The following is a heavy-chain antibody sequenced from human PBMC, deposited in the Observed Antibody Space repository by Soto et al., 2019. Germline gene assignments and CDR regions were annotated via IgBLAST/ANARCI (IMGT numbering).Heavy chain of an antibody. J-gene: IGHJ3*02. CDR3: ARGAYYYCSGNLFRAAGAFDI. Sequence: SETLSLTCAVYGGSFSGYYWSWIRQPPGKGLEWIGEINHSGSTNYNPSLKSRVTISVDTSKNQFSLKLSSVTAADTAVYYCARGAYYYCSGNLFRAAGAFDIWGQGTMVTVSS. CDR1: GGSFSGYY. D-gene: IGHD3-10*01. CDR2: INHSGST. V-gene: IGHV4-34*01.